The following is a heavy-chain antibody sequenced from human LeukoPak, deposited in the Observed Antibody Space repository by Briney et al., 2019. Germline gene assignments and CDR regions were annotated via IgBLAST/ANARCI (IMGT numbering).Heavy chain of an antibody. J-gene: IGHJ3*02. CDR1: GFTVSSNY. CDR3: ARDRGYSGRHDAFDI. Sequence: GGSLRLSCAASGFTVSSNYMSWGRQAPGKGLEWVSVIYSGGSTYYADSVKGRFTISRDNSKNTLYLQMHSLRAEDTAVYYCARDRGYSGRHDAFDIWGQGTMVTVSS. V-gene: IGHV3-53*01. D-gene: IGHD6-13*01. CDR2: IYSGGST.